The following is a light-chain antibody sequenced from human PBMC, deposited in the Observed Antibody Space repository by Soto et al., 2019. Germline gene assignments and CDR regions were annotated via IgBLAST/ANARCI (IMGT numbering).Light chain of an antibody. J-gene: IGKJ2*01. CDR3: QQYYSAPQT. CDR2: WAS. Sequence: DIVMTQSPDSLAVSLGERATINCKSSRSVLYSSNNKNYLAWYQQKPGQPPNLLIYWASTRESGVPDRFSGSGSWTDFTLTISSLQAEDVAVYYCQQYYSAPQTFGQGTRLEIK. CDR1: RSVLYSSNNKNY. V-gene: IGKV4-1*01.